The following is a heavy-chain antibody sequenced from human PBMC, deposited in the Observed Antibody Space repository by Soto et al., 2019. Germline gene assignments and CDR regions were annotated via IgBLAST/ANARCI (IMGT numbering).Heavy chain of an antibody. J-gene: IGHJ4*02. CDR1: GSSVTSDDYY. CDR3: ARDPILYYASSRYGGSDFED. CDR2: IYHSGST. D-gene: IGHD3-22*01. V-gene: IGHV4-30-4*01. Sequence: TLSLTCSFSGSSVTSDDYYWILIRQPPGQGLEWIGYIYHSGSTYYNPSLKSRVSISIDTSQNQFSLKLTSLTAADTAVYYCARDPILYYASSRYGGSDFEDCGQGSRVTV.